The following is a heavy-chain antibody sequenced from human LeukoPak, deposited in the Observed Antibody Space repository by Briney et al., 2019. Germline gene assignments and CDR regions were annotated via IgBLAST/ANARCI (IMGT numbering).Heavy chain of an antibody. CDR2: IYHSGDT. CDR1: GGSISSSSYY. Sequence: SETLSLTCIVSGGSISSSSYYWGWIRQPPGKGLEWIASIYHSGDTYYNPSLRSRVTISLDTSKNQLSLKLSSVTAADTAVYYCARSKAHLSTSWYGNWFDPWGQGTLVTVSS. J-gene: IGHJ5*02. V-gene: IGHV4-39*07. D-gene: IGHD2-2*01. CDR3: ARSKAHLSTSWYGNWFDP.